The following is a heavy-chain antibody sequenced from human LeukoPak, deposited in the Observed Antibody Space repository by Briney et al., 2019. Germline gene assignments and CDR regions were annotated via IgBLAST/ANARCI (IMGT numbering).Heavy chain of an antibody. V-gene: IGHV3-23*01. CDR1: GFTFSNYA. CDR2: ISGSGDST. Sequence: GGSLRLPCATSGFTFSNYAMSWVRQAPGKGLEWVSAISGSGDSTYYADSVKGRFTISRDSSKNTLYLQMSSLRADDTAVYYCAKGDYYYDSGGYYNYYYGMDVWGHGTTVTVSS. CDR3: AKGDYYYDSGGYYNYYYGMDV. J-gene: IGHJ6*02. D-gene: IGHD3-22*01.